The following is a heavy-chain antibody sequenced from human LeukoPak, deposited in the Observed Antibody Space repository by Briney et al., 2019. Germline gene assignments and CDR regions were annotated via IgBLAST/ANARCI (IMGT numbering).Heavy chain of an antibody. CDR2: IYHSGST. J-gene: IGHJ4*02. D-gene: IGHD3-22*01. CDR1: GGSISSSNW. V-gene: IGHV4-4*02. CDR3: ARGGYYDSSGYYPYYFDY. Sequence: PSETLSLTCAVSGGSISSSNWWSWVRQPPGKGLEWIGEIYHSGSTNYNPSLKSRVTISVDTSKNQFSLKLSSVTAADTAVYYCARGGYYDSSGYYPYYFDYWGQGTLVTVSS.